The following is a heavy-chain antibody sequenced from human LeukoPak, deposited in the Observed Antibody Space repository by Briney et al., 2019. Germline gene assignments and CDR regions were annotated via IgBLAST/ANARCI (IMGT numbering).Heavy chain of an antibody. D-gene: IGHD4-17*01. V-gene: IGHV1-18*01. J-gene: IGHJ3*02. Sequence: ASVKVSCTASGYIFGSYGMNWVRQAPGQGLEWVGWISGYDGVTNYAQALRGRVTMTTDTSTTTVYMHLRDLRPDDTAVYYCARDYRPDLGDHEIWGQGTMVTVSS. CDR1: GYIFGSYG. CDR3: ARDYRPDLGDHEI. CDR2: ISGYDGVT.